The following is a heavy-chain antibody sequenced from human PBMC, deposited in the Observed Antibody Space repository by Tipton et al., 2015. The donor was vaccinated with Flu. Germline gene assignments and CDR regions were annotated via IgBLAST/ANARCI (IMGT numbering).Heavy chain of an antibody. CDR2: INTYSGNT. Sequence: QLVQSGADVKKPGASVKVSCKAFGYTFSNFVINWVRQAPGQGLEWMGWINTYSGNTYYAQRLQGRVTMTTDSSTTTAYLELRSLRSDDTAVYYCARDMPQGVVVIPPAKRFDYWGQGTPVTVSS. CDR1: GYTFSNFV. CDR3: ARDMPQGVVVIPPAKRFDY. J-gene: IGHJ4*02. V-gene: IGHV1-18*01. D-gene: IGHD2-2*01.